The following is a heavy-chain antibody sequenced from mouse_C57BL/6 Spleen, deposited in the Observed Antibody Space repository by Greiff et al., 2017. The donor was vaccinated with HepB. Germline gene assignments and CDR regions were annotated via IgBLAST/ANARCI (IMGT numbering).Heavy chain of an antibody. CDR2: IDPSDSET. CDR1: GYTFTSYW. D-gene: IGHD3-1*01. CDR3: ARSGDGVVYFDY. V-gene: IGHV1-52*01. Sequence: QVQLQQPGAELVRPGSSVKLSCKASGYTFTSYWMHWVKQRPIQGLEWIGNIDPSDSETHYNQKFKDKATLTVDKSSSTAYMQLSSLTSEDSAAYYCARSGDGVVYFDYWGQGTTLTVSS. J-gene: IGHJ2*01.